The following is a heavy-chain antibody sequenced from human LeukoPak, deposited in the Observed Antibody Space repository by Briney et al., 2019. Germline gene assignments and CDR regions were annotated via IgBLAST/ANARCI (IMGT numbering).Heavy chain of an antibody. CDR1: GYSFTSYW. V-gene: IGHV5-51*01. D-gene: IGHD2-2*01. CDR2: IYPGDSDT. Sequence: GESLKLSCKGSGYSFTSYWIGWVRQMPGKGLEWMGIIYPGDSDTRYSPSFQGQVTISADKSISTAYLQWSSLKASDTAMYYCARHHCSSTSCYVGYYYGMDVWGQGTTVTVSS. J-gene: IGHJ6*02. CDR3: ARHHCSSTSCYVGYYYGMDV.